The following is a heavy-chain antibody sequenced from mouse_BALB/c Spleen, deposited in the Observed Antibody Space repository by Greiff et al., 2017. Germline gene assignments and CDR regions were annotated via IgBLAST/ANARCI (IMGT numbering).Heavy chain of an antibody. D-gene: IGHD2-2*01. Sequence: LQQPGSELVRPGASVKLSCKASGYTFTSYWMHWVKQRPGQGLEWIGNIYPGSGSTNYDEKFKSKATLTVDTSSSTAYMQLSSLTSEDAAVYYCTRGGGYYYAMDYWGQGTSGTVSS. J-gene: IGHJ4*01. V-gene: IGHV1S22*01. CDR3: TRGGGYYYAMDY. CDR1: GYTFTSYW. CDR2: IYPGSGST.